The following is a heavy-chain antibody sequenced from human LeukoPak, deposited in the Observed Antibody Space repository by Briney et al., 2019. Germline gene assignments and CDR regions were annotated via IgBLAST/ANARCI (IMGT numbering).Heavy chain of an antibody. V-gene: IGHV2-5*02. CDR2: IYWDDDK. Sequence: SGPTLLRPTQTLTLTCTFSGFSLSTSGVGVGWIRQPPGMAREWPALIYWDDDKRYSPSLKSRLTITKDTSKNQVVLTMTNMDPVDTATYYCAHGSRGWYFDYWGQGTLVTVSS. J-gene: IGHJ4*02. CDR1: GFSLSTSGVG. CDR3: AHGSRGWYFDY. D-gene: IGHD6-13*01.